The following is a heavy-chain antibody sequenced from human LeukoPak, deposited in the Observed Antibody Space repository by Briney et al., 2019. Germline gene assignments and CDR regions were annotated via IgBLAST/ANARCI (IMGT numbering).Heavy chain of an antibody. CDR3: ARGGFPYYYYMDV. Sequence: ASVKVSCKASGGTFSSYAISWVRQAPGQGLEWRGRIIPIFGTANYAQKFQGRVTITTDESTSTAYMELSSLRSEDTAVYYCARGGFPYYYYMDVWGKGTTVTVSS. CDR1: GGTFSSYA. J-gene: IGHJ6*03. V-gene: IGHV1-69*05. CDR2: IIPIFGTA.